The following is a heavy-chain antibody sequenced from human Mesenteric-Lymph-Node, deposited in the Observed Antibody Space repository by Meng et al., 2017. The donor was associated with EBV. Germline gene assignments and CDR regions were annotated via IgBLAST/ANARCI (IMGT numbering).Heavy chain of an antibody. CDR2: INPSGGT. CDR3: ARSTRGYSSSWFDY. J-gene: IGHJ4*02. D-gene: IGHD6-13*01. CDR1: GGSFSGSF. Sequence: RLHKWRAGLLRPSESLSLTCAGYGGSFSGSFGSWIRQPPGKGLEWIGEINPSGGTNYSPSLKSRVTISLDTSKNQFSLKLSSVTAADTAVYYCARSTRGYSSSWFDYWSQGTLVTVSS. V-gene: IGHV4-34*01.